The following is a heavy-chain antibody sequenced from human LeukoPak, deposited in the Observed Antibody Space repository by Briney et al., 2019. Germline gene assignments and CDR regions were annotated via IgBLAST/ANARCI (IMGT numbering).Heavy chain of an antibody. CDR3: VRGPSSGWSLEDY. V-gene: IGHV3-53*01. CDR2: LYRGGST. J-gene: IGHJ4*02. CDR1: GFTVSSNY. Sequence: GGSLRLSCAASGFTVSSNYMSWVRQAPGKGLEWVSVLYRGGSTYYADSVKGRFTISRDNSKNMLHLQMNSLRAEDTAMYYCVRGPSSGWSLEDYWGQGTLATVSS. D-gene: IGHD6-19*01.